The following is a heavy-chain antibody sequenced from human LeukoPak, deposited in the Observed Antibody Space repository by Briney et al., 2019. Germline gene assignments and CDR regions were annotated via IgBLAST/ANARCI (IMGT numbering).Heavy chain of an antibody. J-gene: IGHJ3*02. D-gene: IGHD1-26*01. CDR2: IIPIFGTA. V-gene: IGHV1-69*05. CDR3: ASFTSGSYIEDAFDI. CDR1: GGTFSSYA. Sequence: ASVKVSCKASGGTFSSYAISWVRQAPGQGLEWMGRIIPIFGTANYAQKFQGRVTITTDESTSTAYMELSSLRSEDTAVYYCASFTSGSYIEDAFDIWGQGTMVTVSS.